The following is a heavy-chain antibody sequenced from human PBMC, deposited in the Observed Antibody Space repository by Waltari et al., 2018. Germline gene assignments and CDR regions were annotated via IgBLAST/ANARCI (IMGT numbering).Heavy chain of an antibody. CDR3: ARGGITMVQGVIARFDY. Sequence: QVQLQESGPGLVKPSQTLSLTCTVSGGSISSGSYYWSWIRQPAGKGLEWIGYIYTSGSTNYNPSLKSRVTISVDTSKNQFSLKLSSVTAADTAVYYCARGGITMVQGVIARFDYWGQGTLVTVSS. CDR1: GGSISSGSYY. V-gene: IGHV4-61*09. J-gene: IGHJ4*02. CDR2: IYTSGST. D-gene: IGHD3-10*01.